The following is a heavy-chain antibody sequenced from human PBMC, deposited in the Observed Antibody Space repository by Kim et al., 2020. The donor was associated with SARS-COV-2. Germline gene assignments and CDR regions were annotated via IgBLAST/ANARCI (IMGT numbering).Heavy chain of an antibody. CDR1: GASTSSSQW. V-gene: IGHV4-4*02. CDR2: IYYTGRT. J-gene: IGHJ6*02. CDR3: ARTPDYYYGMDV. Sequence: SETLSLTCAVSGASTSSSQWWSWVRQPPGKGLEWIGEIYYTGRTNYNPSLKSRVTISVDKSKNQVYLSVSSVTAADTAVYYCARTPDYYYGMDVWGQGTTVTVSS.